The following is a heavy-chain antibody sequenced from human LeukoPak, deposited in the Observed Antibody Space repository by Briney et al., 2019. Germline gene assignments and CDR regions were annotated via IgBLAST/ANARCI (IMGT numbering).Heavy chain of an antibody. J-gene: IGHJ4*02. CDR1: GFTFSSYS. CDR3: ARPRVPVTTAFDY. CDR2: ISSSSSYI. Sequence: GGSLRLSCAASGFTFSSYSMNWVRQAPGKGLEWVSSISSSSSYIYYADSVKGRFTISRDNAKNSLYLQMNSLRAEDTAVYYCARPRVPVTTAFDYWGQGTLVTVSS. D-gene: IGHD1-14*01. V-gene: IGHV3-21*01.